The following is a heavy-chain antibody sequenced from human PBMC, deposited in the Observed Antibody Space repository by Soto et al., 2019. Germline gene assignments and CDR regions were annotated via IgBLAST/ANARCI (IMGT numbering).Heavy chain of an antibody. CDR3: ARVVYFDSSGYLY. CDR1: GFTFSTYS. V-gene: IGHV3-21*01. D-gene: IGHD3-22*01. CDR2: ISSTSSYI. J-gene: IGHJ4*02. Sequence: EVQLVESGGGLVKPGGSLRLSCAASGFTFSTYSMNWVRQAPGKGLEWVSSISSTSSYIYYADSVKGRFTISRDNAKNSLYLQMNSLRAEDTAVYYWARVVYFDSSGYLYWGQRTLVTVSS.